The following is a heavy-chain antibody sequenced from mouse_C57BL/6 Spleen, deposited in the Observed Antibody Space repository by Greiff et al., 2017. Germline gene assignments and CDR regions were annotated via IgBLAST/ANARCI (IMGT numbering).Heavy chain of an antibody. CDR2: IYPGDGDT. Sequence: QVQLQQSGPELVKPGASVKISCKASGYAFSSSWMNWVKQRPGKGLEWIGRIYPGDGDTNYNGKFKGKATLTADKSSSTAYMQLSSLTSEDSAVYFCARSGQPNAMDYWGQGTSVTVSS. V-gene: IGHV1-82*01. J-gene: IGHJ4*01. D-gene: IGHD6-1*01. CDR3: ARSGQPNAMDY. CDR1: GYAFSSSW.